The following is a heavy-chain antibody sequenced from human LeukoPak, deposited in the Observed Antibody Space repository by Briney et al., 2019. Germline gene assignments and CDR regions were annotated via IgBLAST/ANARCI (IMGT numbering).Heavy chain of an antibody. D-gene: IGHD3-10*01. CDR2: ISSTGNSI. CDR3: AKGGIRYGYWFDH. V-gene: IGHV3-11*01. Sequence: GGSLRLSFAATGFRFSDYYMSWMRQAPGKGLEWVSYISSTGNSIFYADSVKGRFTISRDHAKNSLSLQLNSLRAEDTAVYYCAKGGIRYGYWFDHWGQGTLVTVSS. J-gene: IGHJ5*02. CDR1: GFRFSDYY.